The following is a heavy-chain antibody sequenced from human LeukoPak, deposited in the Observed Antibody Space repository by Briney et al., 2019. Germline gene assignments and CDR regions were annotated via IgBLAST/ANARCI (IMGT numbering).Heavy chain of an antibody. D-gene: IGHD3-10*01. V-gene: IGHV1-2*02. CDR1: GYTFIGYY. Sequence: EASVKVSFKASGYTFIGYYIFWVRRAPGQGLEWMGWINPDSGGTNYAPEFQGRLTMTRDTSITTAYMELSTLRSDDTAVYYCALIGDHAWFDPWGQGTLVTVSS. CDR2: INPDSGGT. CDR3: ALIGDHAWFDP. J-gene: IGHJ5*02.